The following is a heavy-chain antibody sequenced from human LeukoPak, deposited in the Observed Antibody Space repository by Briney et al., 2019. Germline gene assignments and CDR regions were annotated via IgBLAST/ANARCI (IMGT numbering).Heavy chain of an antibody. Sequence: SETLSLTCTVSGGSISSGSYYWSWIRQPAGKGLEWIGRIYTSGSTNYNPSLKSRVTISVDTSKNQFSLKLSSVTAAATAVYYCARGFEGGVAPARLDYRGQGTLVTVSS. J-gene: IGHJ4*02. CDR2: IYTSGST. CDR3: ARGFEGGVAPARLDY. V-gene: IGHV4-61*02. D-gene: IGHD2-15*01. CDR1: GGSISSGSYY.